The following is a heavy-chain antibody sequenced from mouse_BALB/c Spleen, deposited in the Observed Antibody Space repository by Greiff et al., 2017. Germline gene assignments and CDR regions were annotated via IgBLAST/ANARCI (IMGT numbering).Heavy chain of an antibody. Sequence: QVQLKESGAELVRPGVSVKISCKGSGYTFTDYAMHWVKQSPAKSLEWIGVISTYYGDASYNQKFKGKATMTVDKSSSTAYMELARLTSEDSAIYYCARSTAAGTAMDYWGQGTSVTVSA. CDR2: ISTYYGDA. CDR1: GYTFTDYA. CDR3: ARSTAAGTAMDY. J-gene: IGHJ4*01. V-gene: IGHV1S137*01. D-gene: IGHD2-14*01.